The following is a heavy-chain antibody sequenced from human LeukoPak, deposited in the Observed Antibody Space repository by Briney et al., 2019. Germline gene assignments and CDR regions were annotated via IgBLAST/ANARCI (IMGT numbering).Heavy chain of an antibody. CDR3: AKYIYQLLWDHFDY. V-gene: IGHV3-13*01. J-gene: IGHJ4*02. Sequence: PGGSLRLSCAASGFTFSSYDMHWVRQATGKGLEWVSAIGTAGDTYYPGSVKGRFTISRDNSKNTLYLQMNSLRAEDTAVYYCAKYIYQLLWDHFDYWGQGTLVTVSS. D-gene: IGHD2-2*01. CDR2: IGTAGDT. CDR1: GFTFSSYD.